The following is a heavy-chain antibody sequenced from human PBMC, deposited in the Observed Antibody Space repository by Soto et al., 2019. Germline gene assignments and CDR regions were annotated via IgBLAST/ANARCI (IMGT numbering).Heavy chain of an antibody. CDR2: IIPIFGTA. Sequence: ASVKVSGKASGGTFSSYAISWVRQAPGQGLEWMGGIIPIFGTANYAQKFQGRVTITADESTSTAYMELSSLRSEDTAVYYCAGQYCSGGSCILDYWGQGALVTVSS. CDR1: GGTFSSYA. V-gene: IGHV1-69*13. J-gene: IGHJ4*02. D-gene: IGHD2-15*01. CDR3: AGQYCSGGSCILDY.